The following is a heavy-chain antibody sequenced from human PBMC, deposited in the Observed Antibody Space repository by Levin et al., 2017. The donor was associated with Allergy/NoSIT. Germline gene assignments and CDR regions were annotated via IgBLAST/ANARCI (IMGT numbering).Heavy chain of an antibody. CDR2: ISTYNGDT. CDR3: ARDEIVPTTYHYYGLDV. J-gene: IGHJ6*02. Sequence: GESLKISCKASGYTFTSYGISWVRQAPGQGLEWMGWISTYNGDTNYAQKLQGRVTMTTDTSTSTAYMELRSLRSDDTAVYFCARDEIVPTTYHYYGLDVWGQGTTVTVSS. CDR1: GYTFTSYG. V-gene: IGHV1-18*01. D-gene: IGHD5-12*01.